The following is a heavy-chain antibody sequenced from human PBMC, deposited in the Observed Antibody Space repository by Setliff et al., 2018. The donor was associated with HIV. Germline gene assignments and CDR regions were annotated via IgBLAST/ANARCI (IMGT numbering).Heavy chain of an antibody. V-gene: IGHV3-11*03. D-gene: IGHD3-22*01. J-gene: IGHJ4*02. CDR2: ISGGSTSHM. Sequence: GGSLRLSCAASGFTFSDHYMSWIRQAPGKGLEWVSYISGGSTSHMNYVDSVKGRFTISRDNAKNSLYLQMNNLRAEDTAVYYCATDSSGYYLGGFDYWGQGTLVTVSS. CDR3: ATDSSGYYLGGFDY. CDR1: GFTFSDHY.